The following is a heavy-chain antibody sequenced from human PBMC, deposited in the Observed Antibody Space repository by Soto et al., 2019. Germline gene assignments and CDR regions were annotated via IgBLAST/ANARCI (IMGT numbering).Heavy chain of an antibody. CDR1: GNTVPNYA. V-gene: IGHV1-46*01. J-gene: IGHJ4*02. Sequence: APVKVSCKASGNTVPNYAIHWVRKAHGQGLEWMGRINGGDGSTSYAENFQGRVTLTRDTSTSTVYMELSSLRSEDTAVYYCARGKDSSGYPQFDYWGQGTLVTVSS. D-gene: IGHD3-22*01. CDR3: ARGKDSSGYPQFDY. CDR2: INGGDGST.